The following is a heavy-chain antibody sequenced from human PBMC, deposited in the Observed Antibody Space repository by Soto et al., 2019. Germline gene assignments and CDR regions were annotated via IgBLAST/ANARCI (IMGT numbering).Heavy chain of an antibody. Sequence: EVQLVESRGDLAKPGGSLRLACAASGFTFSSYSMNWVRQAPGKGLEWVSSITSTGTSTHYADSVQGRFTISRDNAKNSLFLQMDSLRAEDTAVYYCTSRAPGSLTWYADFYGQGTLVTVSS. CDR1: GFTFSSYS. D-gene: IGHD6-13*01. V-gene: IGHV3-21*01. J-gene: IGHJ4*02. CDR3: TSRAPGSLTWYADF. CDR2: ITSTGTST.